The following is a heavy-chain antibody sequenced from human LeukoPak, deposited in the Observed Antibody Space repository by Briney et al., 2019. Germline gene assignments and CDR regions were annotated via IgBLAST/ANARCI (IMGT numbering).Heavy chain of an antibody. CDR2: ISGSGDNT. CDR3: AKMKGHPLPKYYMDV. D-gene: IGHD1-26*01. J-gene: IGHJ6*01. CDR1: GFTFSGFA. V-gene: IGHV3-23*01. Sequence: PGGSLRLPCAASGFTFSGFAMSWVRRTPGEGLEWVSGISGSGDNTLYADSVKGRFTISRDNSKNTLYLEMNSLRAEDTAIYYCAKMKGHPLPKYYMDVWGQGTTVTVSS.